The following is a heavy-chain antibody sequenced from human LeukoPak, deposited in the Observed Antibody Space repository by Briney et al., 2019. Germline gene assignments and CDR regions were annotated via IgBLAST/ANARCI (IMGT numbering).Heavy chain of an antibody. CDR3: ARGLREFGYYYYHMDV. CDR2: IYYSGRT. Sequence: SETLSLTCSVSGGSISSYYWSWIRQPPGRGLEWIGYIYYSGRTNYNPSLKSRVTISADTSKDQFSLKLRSVTAADTAVYYCARGLREFGYYYYHMDVWGKGTTVTVSS. D-gene: IGHD3-10*01. CDR1: GGSISSYY. J-gene: IGHJ6*03. V-gene: IGHV4-59*12.